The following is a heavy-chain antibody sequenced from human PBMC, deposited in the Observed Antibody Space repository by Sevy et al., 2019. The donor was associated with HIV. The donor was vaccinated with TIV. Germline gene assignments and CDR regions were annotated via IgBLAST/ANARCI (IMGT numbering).Heavy chain of an antibody. V-gene: IGHV3-33*01. CDR2: IWYDGSNK. CDR3: ARAVAIGNIPAASFGMDV. CDR1: GFTFSSYG. J-gene: IGHJ6*02. Sequence: GGSLRLSCAASGFTFSSYGMHWVRQAPGKGLEWVAVIWYDGSNKYYADSVKGRFTISRDNSKNTLYLQMNSLRAEDTAVYYCARAVAIGNIPAASFGMDVWGQGTTVTVSS. D-gene: IGHD6-13*01.